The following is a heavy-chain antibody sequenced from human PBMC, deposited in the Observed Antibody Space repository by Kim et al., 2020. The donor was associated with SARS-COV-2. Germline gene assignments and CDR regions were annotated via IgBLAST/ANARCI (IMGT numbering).Heavy chain of an antibody. CDR3: ARDIVATIRDYYYGMDV. D-gene: IGHD5-12*01. CDR2: ISSSSSYI. J-gene: IGHJ6*02. Sequence: GGSLRLSCAASGFTFSSYSMNWVRQAPGKGLEWVSSISSSSSYIYYADSVKGRFTISRDNAKNSLYLQMNSLRAEDTAVYYCARDIVATIRDYYYGMDVWGQGTTVTVSS. CDR1: GFTFSSYS. V-gene: IGHV3-21*01.